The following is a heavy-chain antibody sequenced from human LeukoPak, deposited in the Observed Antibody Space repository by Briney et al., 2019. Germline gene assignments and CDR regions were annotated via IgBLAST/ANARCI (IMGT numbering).Heavy chain of an antibody. CDR1: AFTFSRYS. J-gene: IGHJ6*03. Sequence: GGSLRFYCAGSAFTFSRYSMNWFRQAPGKGLERVSSISSRSTNIFYADSMKGRFNISRDNAKNSLYLQMNSLEAEDTAVYYCAGDAQWLVPEGYFYYMDVWGKGTTVTVSS. D-gene: IGHD6-19*01. V-gene: IGHV3-21*01. CDR2: ISSRSTNI. CDR3: AGDAQWLVPEGYFYYMDV.